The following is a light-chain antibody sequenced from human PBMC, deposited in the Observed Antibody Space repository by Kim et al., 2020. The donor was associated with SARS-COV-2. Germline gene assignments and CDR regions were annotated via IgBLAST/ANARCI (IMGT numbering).Light chain of an antibody. J-gene: IGKJ2*01. Sequence: SASVGDRVTFPCRASENIGTWLAWYQQKPGRAPSLLIYLASTLESGVPSRFSGTGSGTEFSLSITSLQPDDFATYYCQHYSRFPYTFGQGTKLEI. CDR3: QHYSRFPYT. V-gene: IGKV1-5*03. CDR2: LAS. CDR1: ENIGTW.